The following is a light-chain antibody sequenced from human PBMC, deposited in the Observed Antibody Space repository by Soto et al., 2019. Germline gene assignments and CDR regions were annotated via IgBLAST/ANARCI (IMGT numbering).Light chain of an antibody. Sequence: EIQVTQSPSTLSGSVKDRVTITCRASQTIRSWLAWYQQKPGKAPKLLIYKASTLKSGVPSRFSCSGSGTEFTLTISSLQPEDFASYYCQQIYTMPLTFCGGTKVDI. CDR3: QQIYTMPLT. CDR2: KAS. CDR1: QTIRSW. V-gene: IGKV1-5*03. J-gene: IGKJ4*01.